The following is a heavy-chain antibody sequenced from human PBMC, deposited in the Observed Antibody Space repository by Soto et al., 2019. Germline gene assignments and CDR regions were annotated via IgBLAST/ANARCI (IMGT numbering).Heavy chain of an antibody. CDR3: ARHRVAALHFDY. D-gene: IGHD6-6*01. CDR1: CASISSGTYY. CDR2: IYYSGIT. V-gene: IGHV4-39*01. J-gene: IGHJ4*02. Sequence: PSETLSLTCTVSCASISSGTYYWARVRQPPGKGLEWIGSIYYSGITYFNPSLKSRVTMSVETSKNQFSLRLSSVTPADPTVYYCARHRVAALHFDYGGRGTLVTVAS.